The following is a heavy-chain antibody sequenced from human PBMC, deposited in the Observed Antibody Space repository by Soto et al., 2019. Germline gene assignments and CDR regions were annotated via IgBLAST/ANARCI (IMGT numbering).Heavy chain of an antibody. CDR3: ARGISNFESGYYGMGV. J-gene: IGHJ6*01. CDR2: INHSGST. V-gene: IGHV4-34*01. D-gene: IGHD3-9*01. Sequence: PSETLSLTCAVYGGSFSGYYWSWIRQPPGKGLEWIGEINHSGSTNYNPSLKSRVTISVDTSKNQFSLKLSSVTAADTAVYYCARGISNFESGYYGMGVWGQGTTVTVSS. CDR1: GGSFSGYY.